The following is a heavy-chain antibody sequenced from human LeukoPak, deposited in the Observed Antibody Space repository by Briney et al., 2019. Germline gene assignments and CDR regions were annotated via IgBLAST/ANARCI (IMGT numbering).Heavy chain of an antibody. D-gene: IGHD2-2*01. V-gene: IGHV4-59*01. CDR3: ARGLGYCSSTSCYPPLGWFDP. J-gene: IGHJ5*02. CDR1: GGSISSYY. CDR2: IYYSGST. Sequence: SETLSLTCTVSGGSISSYYWSWIRQPPGKGLEWIGYIYYSGSTNYNPSLKSRVTISVDTSKNQFSLKLSSVTAADTAVYYCARGLGYCSSTSCYPPLGWFDPWGQGTLVTVSS.